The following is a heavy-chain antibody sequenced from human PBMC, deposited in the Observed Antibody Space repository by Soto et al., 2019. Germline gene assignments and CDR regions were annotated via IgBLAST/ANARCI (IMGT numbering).Heavy chain of an antibody. V-gene: IGHV4-59*08. D-gene: IGHD2-15*01. CDR3: AGHRASGRRLYYFDY. CDR1: GGSISSYY. CDR2: IYYSGST. J-gene: IGHJ4*02. Sequence: SETLSLTCTVSGGSISSYYWSWIRQPPGKGLEWIGYIYYSGSTNYNPSLKSRVTISVDTSKNQFSLKLSSVTAADTAVYYCAGHRASGRRLYYFDYWGQGTLVTVSS.